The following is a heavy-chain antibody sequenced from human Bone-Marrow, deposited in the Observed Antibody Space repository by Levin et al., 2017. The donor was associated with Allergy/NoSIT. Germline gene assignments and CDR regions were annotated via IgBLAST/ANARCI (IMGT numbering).Heavy chain of an antibody. V-gene: IGHV3-23*01. CDR1: GFTFSDYA. CDR2: ITASGHKT. D-gene: IGHD6-19*01. Sequence: SSETLSLTCAASGFTFSDYAITWVRQAPGKGLAWVSAITASGHKTYYSNSAEGRFSVSRDNAGKTVYLQMNSLTGDDTAVYYCAREKGGTRGWYTVDYWGQGALVIVSP. CDR3: AREKGGTRGWYTVDY. J-gene: IGHJ4*02.